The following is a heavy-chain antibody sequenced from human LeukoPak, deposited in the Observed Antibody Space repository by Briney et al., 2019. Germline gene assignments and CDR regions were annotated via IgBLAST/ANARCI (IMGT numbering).Heavy chain of an antibody. V-gene: IGHV4-59*08. CDR3: ARQSGGGSYYYFDY. Sequence: SQTLSLTCTVSGGSISSHYWSWIRQHPGNGLEWLGYIYYTGSTNYNTSFKRRVTISLDTSKTQFSLKLTSVTAADTAVYYCARQSGGGSYYYFDYWGQGTLVTVSS. CDR1: GGSISSHY. J-gene: IGHJ4*02. CDR2: IYYTGST. D-gene: IGHD1-26*01.